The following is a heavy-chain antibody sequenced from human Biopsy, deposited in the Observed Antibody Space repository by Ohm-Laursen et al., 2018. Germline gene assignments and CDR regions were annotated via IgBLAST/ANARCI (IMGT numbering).Heavy chain of an antibody. CDR1: GDAFLGYY. CDR3: AADINVWNVNY. Sequence: ASVKVSCKAFGDAFLGYYLHWVRQAPGQGLEWMGGFAPENGKTIYAQKFQGRITMTEDTSTDTAYMELSSLRSEDTAVYYCAADINVWNVNYWGQGTQVTVSS. CDR2: FAPENGKT. J-gene: IGHJ4*02. D-gene: IGHD1-1*01. V-gene: IGHV1-24*01.